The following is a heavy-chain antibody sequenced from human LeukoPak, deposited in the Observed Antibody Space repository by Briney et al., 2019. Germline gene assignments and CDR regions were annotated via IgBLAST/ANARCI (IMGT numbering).Heavy chain of an antibody. CDR3: ARHSYDSSDFHYMDV. CDR1: GYSFTSYW. D-gene: IGHD3-22*01. CDR2: IYPDDSDT. J-gene: IGHJ6*03. V-gene: IGHV5-51*01. Sequence: GESLKISCKGSGYSFTSYWIGWVRQMPGKGLEWMGIIYPDDSDTRYSPSFQGQVTISANTSISTAYLQWSTLRASDTAIYYCARHSYDSSDFHYMDVWGKGTTVTISS.